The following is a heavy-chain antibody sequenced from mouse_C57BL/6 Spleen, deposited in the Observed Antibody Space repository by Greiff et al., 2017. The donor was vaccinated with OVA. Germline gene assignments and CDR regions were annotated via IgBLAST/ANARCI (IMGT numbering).Heavy chain of an antibody. D-gene: IGHD2-5*01. J-gene: IGHJ3*01. CDR1: GFTFSDYG. CDR3: ARGHYSNSAWFAY. Sequence: EVHLVESGGGLVKPGGSLKLSCAASGFTFSDYGMHWVRQAPEKGLEWVAYISSGSSTIYYADTVKGRFTISRDNAKNTLFLQMTSLRSEDTAMYYCARGHYSNSAWFAYWGQGTLVTVSA. V-gene: IGHV5-17*01. CDR2: ISSGSSTI.